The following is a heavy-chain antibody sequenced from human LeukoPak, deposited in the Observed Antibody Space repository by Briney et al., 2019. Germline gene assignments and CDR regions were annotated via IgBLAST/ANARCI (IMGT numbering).Heavy chain of an antibody. J-gene: IGHJ5*02. V-gene: IGHV3-11*06. Sequence: GGSLRLSCAASGFTFSDYYMSWIRQAPGKGLEWVSYSSSSSIYTDYADSVKGRFTISRDNAKNLLYLQMNSLSVEDTAVYYCARGYSSSWYAHWGQGTLVTVSS. CDR1: GFTFSDYY. CDR3: ARGYSSSWYAH. CDR2: SSSSSIYT. D-gene: IGHD6-13*01.